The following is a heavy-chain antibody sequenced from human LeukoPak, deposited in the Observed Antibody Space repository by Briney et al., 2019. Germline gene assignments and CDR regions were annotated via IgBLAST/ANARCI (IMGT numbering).Heavy chain of an antibody. D-gene: IGHD1-26*01. J-gene: IGHJ4*02. CDR3: ARVPGRTRYFDS. CDR1: GFTFTCCW. V-gene: IGHV3-7*03. Sequence: GGSLRLSCAASGFTFTCCWMSWVRQTLGKGLEWVASIKQDGREKFYADSVKGRFTISRDNAKNSLYLQVNSLRAEDTAVYYCARVPGRTRYFDSWGQGILVTVSS. CDR2: IKQDGREK.